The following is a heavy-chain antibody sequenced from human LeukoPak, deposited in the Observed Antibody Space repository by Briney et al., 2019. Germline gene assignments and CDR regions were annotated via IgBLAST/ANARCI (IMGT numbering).Heavy chain of an antibody. CDR3: AISYYDSSGYFDY. V-gene: IGHV3-48*03. J-gene: IGHJ4*02. Sequence: GGSLRLSCAASGFTFSSYEMNWVRQAPGKGLEWVSYISSSGSTIYYADSVKGRFTISRDNAKNSLYLQMNSLRAEDTAVYYCAISYYDSSGYFDYWGQGTLVTVSS. CDR2: ISSSGSTI. CDR1: GFTFSSYE. D-gene: IGHD3-22*01.